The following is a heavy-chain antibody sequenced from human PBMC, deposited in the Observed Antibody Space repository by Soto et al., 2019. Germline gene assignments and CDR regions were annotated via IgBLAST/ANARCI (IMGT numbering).Heavy chain of an antibody. CDR3: AKGGVAGRKYYYYMDV. CDR2: ISGSGGRT. D-gene: IGHD6-19*01. Sequence: EVQLLESGGGLVQPGGSLRLSCAASGFTFSSYAMSWVRQAPGKGLEWVSAISGSGGRTYYADSVKGRFTIARDNSKNPLCLQMNSVRAEDTAVYYCAKGGVAGRKYYYYMDVWGKGTTVTVSS. J-gene: IGHJ6*03. CDR1: GFTFSSYA. V-gene: IGHV3-23*01.